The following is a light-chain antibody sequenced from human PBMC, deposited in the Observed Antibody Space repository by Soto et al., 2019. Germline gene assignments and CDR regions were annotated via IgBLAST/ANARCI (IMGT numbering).Light chain of an antibody. V-gene: IGKV3-11*01. CDR3: QQRSNWTLVT. J-gene: IGKJ3*01. CDR1: QSVSTY. CDR2: DAS. Sequence: EIVLTQSPAPLSLSPGERATLSCRASQSVSTYLAWYQQRPGQPPRLLIYDASSRTTGIPARFSGSGSGTDFTLTISSLETEDFAVYYCQQRSNWTLVTFGPGTRVDV.